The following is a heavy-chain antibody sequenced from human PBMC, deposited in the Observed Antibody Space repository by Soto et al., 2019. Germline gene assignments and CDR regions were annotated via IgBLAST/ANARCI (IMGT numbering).Heavy chain of an antibody. Sequence: PSETLSLTCSVSGGSISGGDSYWSWIRQPPMKGLEWIGYISYSGSTSYNVSLKSRVSISVDTSKNQVSLKLSSVTAADTAMYYCARAXYYYDSSGHHYLYYFDYWGQGTLVTVSS. CDR3: ARAXYYYDSSGHHYLYYFDY. J-gene: IGHJ4*02. V-gene: IGHV4-30-4*01. CDR1: GGSISGGDSY. D-gene: IGHD3-22*01. CDR2: ISYSGST.